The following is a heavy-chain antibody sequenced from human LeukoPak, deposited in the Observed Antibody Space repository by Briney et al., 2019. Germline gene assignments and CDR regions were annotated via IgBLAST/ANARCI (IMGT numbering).Heavy chain of an antibody. CDR2: IYYSGST. CDR3: ARGSPWLSSAFDI. CDR1: GGSISSGGYY. Sequence: SETLSLTCTVSGGSISSGGYYWSWIRQHPGKGLEWIGSIYYSGSTYYSPSLKSRVTISVDTSKNQFSLKLSSVTAADTAVYYCARGSPWLSSAFDIWGQGTMVTVSS. J-gene: IGHJ3*02. V-gene: IGHV4-31*03. D-gene: IGHD3-22*01.